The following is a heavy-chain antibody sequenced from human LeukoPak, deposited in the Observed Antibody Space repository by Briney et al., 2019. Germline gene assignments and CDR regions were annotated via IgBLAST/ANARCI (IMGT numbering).Heavy chain of an antibody. D-gene: IGHD3-10*01. J-gene: IGHJ4*02. CDR2: ISGSGGST. CDR3: AKAVGLYYYGSGSYSIYFDY. V-gene: IGHV3-23*01. Sequence: ETLSLTCTVSGYSISSGYYWGWIRQAPGKGLEWVSAISGSGGSTYYADSVKGRFTISRDNSKNTLYLQMNSLRAEDTAVYYCAKAVGLYYYGSGSYSIYFDYRGQGTLVTVSS. CDR1: GYSISSGYY.